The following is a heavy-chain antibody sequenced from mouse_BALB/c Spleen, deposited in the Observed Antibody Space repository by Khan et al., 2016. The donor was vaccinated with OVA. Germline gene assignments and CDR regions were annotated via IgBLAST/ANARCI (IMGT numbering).Heavy chain of an antibody. CDR2: INPTSGYT. J-gene: IGHJ2*01. Sequence: VQLQQSGAELAKPGASVKMSCKASGYTFTTYWMHWVKQRPGQGLEWIGYINPTSGYTDYNEKFKDRATLSADKSSSTAYMQLSSLTSEDSAVKYCTRDRIDCWGQGTTHTVSS. V-gene: IGHV1-7*01. CDR1: GYTFTTYW. CDR3: TRDRIDC.